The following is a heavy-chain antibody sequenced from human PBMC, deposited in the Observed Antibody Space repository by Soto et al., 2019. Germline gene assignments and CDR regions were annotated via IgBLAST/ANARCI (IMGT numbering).Heavy chain of an antibody. V-gene: IGHV3-23*01. CDR3: AKVLRCPPAYDSSGYYRDYYYGMDV. D-gene: IGHD3-22*01. CDR1: GFTFSSYA. CDR2: ISGSGGST. Sequence: GGSLRLSCAASGFTFSSYAMSWVRQAPGKGLEWVSAISGSGGSTYYADSVKGRFTISRDNSKNALYLQMNSLRAEDTAVYYCAKVLRCPPAYDSSGYYRDYYYGMDVWVQGTTVTVSS. J-gene: IGHJ6*02.